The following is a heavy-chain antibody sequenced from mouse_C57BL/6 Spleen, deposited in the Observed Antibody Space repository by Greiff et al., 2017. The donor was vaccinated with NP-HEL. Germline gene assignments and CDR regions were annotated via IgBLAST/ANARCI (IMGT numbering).Heavy chain of an antibody. Sequence: EVKLMESGPGLVKPSQSLSLTCSVTGYSITSGYYWNWIRQFPGNKLEWMGYISYDGSNNYNPSLKNRISITRDTSKNQFFLKLNSVTTEDTATYYCAREDYGITRDYWGQSTTLTVSS. CDR1: GYSITSGYY. CDR3: AREDYGITRDY. V-gene: IGHV3-6*01. CDR2: ISYDGSN. D-gene: IGHD2-1*01. J-gene: IGHJ2*01.